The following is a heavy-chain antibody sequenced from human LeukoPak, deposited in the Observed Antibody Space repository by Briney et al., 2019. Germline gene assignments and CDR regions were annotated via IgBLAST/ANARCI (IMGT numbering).Heavy chain of an antibody. CDR3: AKRGVVIRVVLVGFHKEAYYFDS. V-gene: IGHV3-23*01. Sequence: GGSLRLSCAVSGITLSNYGMSWVRQAPGKGLEWVAGISGSSGGTVYADSVKGRFTISRDNPKNTLYLQMNSLRADDTAVYFCAKRGVVIRVVLVGFHKEAYYFDSWGQGALVTVSS. D-gene: IGHD3-10*01. CDR2: ISGSSGGT. CDR1: GITLSNYG. J-gene: IGHJ4*02.